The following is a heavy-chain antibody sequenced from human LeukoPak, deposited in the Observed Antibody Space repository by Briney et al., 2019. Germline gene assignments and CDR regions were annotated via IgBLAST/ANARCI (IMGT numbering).Heavy chain of an antibody. D-gene: IGHD5-24*01. CDR2: IYYSGST. Sequence: SETLSLTCTVSGGSISSYYWSWIRQPPGKGLEWIGYIYYSGSTNYNPSLKSRVTISVDTSKNQFSLKLSSVTAADTAVYYCARAINFDYWGQGTLVTVSS. CDR3: ARAINFDY. J-gene: IGHJ4*02. V-gene: IGHV4-59*01. CDR1: GGSISSYY.